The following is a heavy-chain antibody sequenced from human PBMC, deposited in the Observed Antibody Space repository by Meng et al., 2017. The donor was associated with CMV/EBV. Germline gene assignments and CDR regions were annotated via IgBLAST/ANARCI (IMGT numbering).Heavy chain of an antibody. CDR3: ARRSSSWYFDY. J-gene: IGHJ4*02. D-gene: IGHD6-13*01. Sequence: GGSLRLSCAASGFTFSDYYMSWIRQAPGKGLEWVSYISSSGSTIYYADSVKGRFTISRDNAKNSLYLQMDSLRAEDTAVYYCARRSSSWYFDYWGQGTLVTVSS. CDR2: ISSSGSTI. V-gene: IGHV3-11*01. CDR1: GFTFSDYY.